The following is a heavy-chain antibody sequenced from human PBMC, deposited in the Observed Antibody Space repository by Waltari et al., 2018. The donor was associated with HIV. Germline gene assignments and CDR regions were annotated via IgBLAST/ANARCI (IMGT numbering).Heavy chain of an antibody. V-gene: IGHV1-2*02. D-gene: IGHD6-13*01. Sequence: QVQLVQSGAEVKKPGASVKVSCKASGYTFTGYYMHWVRQAPGQGLEWMGWINPNSGGKNYAQKFQGRVTMTRDTSISTAYMELSRLRSDDTAVYYCARGNIAAAGTYDYWGQGTLVTVSS. J-gene: IGHJ4*02. CDR3: ARGNIAAAGTYDY. CDR2: INPNSGGK. CDR1: GYTFTGYY.